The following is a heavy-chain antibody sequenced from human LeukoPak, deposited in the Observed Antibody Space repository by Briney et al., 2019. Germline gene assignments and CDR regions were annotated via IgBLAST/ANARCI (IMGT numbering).Heavy chain of an antibody. CDR3: VKDRADQYSFDS. Sequence: PGGSLRLSCAASGFTFSGFDMYWVRQAPGKGLEWVAVTSHDGSHTQHADSVKGRFTISRDNSKRTLFLQMNSLRPEDTAVYFCVKDRADQYSFDSWAQGTLVTVSS. CDR1: GFTFSGFD. J-gene: IGHJ4*02. CDR2: TSHDGSHT. D-gene: IGHD4-11*01. V-gene: IGHV3-30*18.